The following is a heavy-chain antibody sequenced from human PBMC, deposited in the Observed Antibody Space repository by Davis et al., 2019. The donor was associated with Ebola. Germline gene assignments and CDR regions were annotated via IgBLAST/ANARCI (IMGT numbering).Heavy chain of an antibody. CDR1: GFTFSDYS. CDR2: IYYSGST. V-gene: IGHV4-31*02. D-gene: IGHD3-22*01. J-gene: IGHJ6*03. Sequence: LRLSCAASGFTFSDYSMSWIRQHPGKGLEWIGYIYYSGSTYYKPSLKIRVTISLYTSKIQFSLNLYSVTAADTAVYYCARDLRYDSSGYDYYFYMDVWGKGTTVTVSS. CDR3: ARDLRYDSSGYDYYFYMDV.